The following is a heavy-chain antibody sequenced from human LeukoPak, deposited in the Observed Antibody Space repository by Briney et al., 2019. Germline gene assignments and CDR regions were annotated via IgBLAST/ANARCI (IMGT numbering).Heavy chain of an antibody. D-gene: IGHD6-13*01. J-gene: IGHJ4*02. CDR1: GFTFRNYG. Sequence: GGSLRLSCAASGFTFRNYGMHWVRQAPGKGLEWVAVMSYDGSKKYYADSVKGRFTISKDNSKNMLFLQMNSLRAEDTAVYYCAKGSYSSTWYFDYWGQGTLVTVSS. V-gene: IGHV3-30*18. CDR3: AKGSYSSTWYFDY. CDR2: MSYDGSKK.